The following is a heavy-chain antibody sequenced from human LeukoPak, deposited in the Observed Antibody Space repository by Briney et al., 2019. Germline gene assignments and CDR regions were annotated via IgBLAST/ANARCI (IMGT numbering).Heavy chain of an antibody. J-gene: IGHJ6*03. V-gene: IGHV1-18*04. Sequence: ASVKVSCKASGYTFTAYYMHWVRQAPGQGLEWMGWISAYNGNTNYAQKLQGRVTMTTDTSTSTAYMELRSLRSDDTAVYYCARYVRFGELLSGYYYYYMDVWGKGTTVTVSS. CDR1: GYTFTAYY. CDR3: ARYVRFGELLSGYYYYYMDV. CDR2: ISAYNGNT. D-gene: IGHD3-10*01.